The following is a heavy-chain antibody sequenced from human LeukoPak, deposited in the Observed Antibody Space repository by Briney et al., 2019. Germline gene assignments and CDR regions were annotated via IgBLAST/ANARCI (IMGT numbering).Heavy chain of an antibody. Sequence: GGSLRLSCAASGFTFRSYAMSWVRQAPGKGLEWVSYISSSGSTIYYADSVKGRFTISRDNAKNSLYLQMNSLKAEDTAVYYCAIGGIAAQLAYFDYWGQGTLVTVSS. CDR3: AIGGIAAQLAYFDY. CDR2: ISSSGSTI. V-gene: IGHV3-48*03. CDR1: GFTFRSYA. D-gene: IGHD6-25*01. J-gene: IGHJ4*02.